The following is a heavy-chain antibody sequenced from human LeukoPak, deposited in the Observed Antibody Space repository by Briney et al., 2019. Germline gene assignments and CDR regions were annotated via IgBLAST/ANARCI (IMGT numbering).Heavy chain of an antibody. CDR1: GFTFSDYY. J-gene: IGHJ6*03. V-gene: IGHV3-11*04. CDR2: ISSSGSTI. CDR3: ARGAIVVVPAAHHYYYYYMDV. Sequence: PGGSLRLSCAASGFTFSDYYMSWIRQAPGKGLEWVSYISSSGSTIYYADSVKGRFTISRDNAKNSLYLQMNSLRAEDTAVYYCARGAIVVVPAAHHYYYYYMDVWGKGTTVTVSS. D-gene: IGHD2-2*01.